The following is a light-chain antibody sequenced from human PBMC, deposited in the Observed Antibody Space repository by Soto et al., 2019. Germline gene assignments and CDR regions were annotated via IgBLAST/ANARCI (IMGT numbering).Light chain of an antibody. J-gene: IGLJ1*01. V-gene: IGLV1-44*01. CDR3: GAWDDRLNGSYA. Sequence: QSVLTQPPSASGTPGQRVTISCSGSSSNIGSNTVNWYQQLPGTAPKLLIYSHNQRPSGVPDRFSGSKSGTSASLAISGLKSEDAAHQSCGAWDDRLNGSYACGTGTKVTV. CDR1: SSNIGSNT. CDR2: SHN.